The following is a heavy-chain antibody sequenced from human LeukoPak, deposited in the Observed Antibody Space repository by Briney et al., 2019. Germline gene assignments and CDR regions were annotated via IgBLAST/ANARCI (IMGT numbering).Heavy chain of an antibody. CDR2: IYYSGST. V-gene: IGHV4-59*01. D-gene: IGHD6-19*01. J-gene: IGHJ6*02. CDR3: ARESAVAGNYGMDV. Sequence: SETLSLTCTVSGGSISSYYWSWIRQPPGKGLEWIGYIYYSGSTNYNPSLKSRVTISVDTSKNQFSLKLSSVTAADTAVYYCARESAVAGNYGMDVWGQGTTVTVSS. CDR1: GGSISSYY.